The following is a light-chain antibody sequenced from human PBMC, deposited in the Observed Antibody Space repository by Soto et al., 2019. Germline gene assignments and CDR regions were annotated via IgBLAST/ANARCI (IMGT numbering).Light chain of an antibody. J-gene: IGKJ1*01. CDR3: QQYDTLPWT. CDR2: GAS. V-gene: IGKV3-20*01. Sequence: ENVLTQSPGTLSLSPGERATLSCRASQSFSSGYLAWYQQKPGQASRLLIYGASSRATGIPDRFSGSGSGTDFTLTISRLEPEDFAVYYCQQYDTLPWTFGQGTRVEIK. CDR1: QSFSSGY.